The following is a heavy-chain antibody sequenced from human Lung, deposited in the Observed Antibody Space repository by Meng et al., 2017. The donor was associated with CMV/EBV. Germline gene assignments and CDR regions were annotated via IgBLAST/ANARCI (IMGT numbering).Heavy chain of an antibody. CDR3: ARDQGGSSRGVDY. CDR2: INSDESTT. J-gene: IGHJ4*02. D-gene: IGHD1-26*01. Sequence: AAAGVTFSSDWMHWVRQAPGKGLVWVSRINSDESTTNYADSVKGRVTISRDNAKSTLYLQMNRLRAEDTAVYYCARDQGGSSRGVDYWGQGTLVTVSS. V-gene: IGHV3-74*01. CDR1: GVTFSSDW.